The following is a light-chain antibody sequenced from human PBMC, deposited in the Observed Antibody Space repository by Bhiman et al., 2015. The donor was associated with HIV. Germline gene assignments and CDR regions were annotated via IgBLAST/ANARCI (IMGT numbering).Light chain of an antibody. CDR1: KLGDQY. V-gene: IGLV3-1*01. CDR2: QDT. J-gene: IGLJ1*01. CDR3: GTWHSALSGGGV. Sequence: SYDLTQPPSVSVSPGQTASIACSADKLGDQYVTWYQQRPGQSPVMVIYQDTKRPSGIPDRFSGSKSGTSATLGITGLQTGDEADYYCGTWHSALSGGGVFGTGTRVTVL.